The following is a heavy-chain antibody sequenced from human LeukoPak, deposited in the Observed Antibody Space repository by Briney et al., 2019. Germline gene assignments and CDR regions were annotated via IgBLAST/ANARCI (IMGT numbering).Heavy chain of an antibody. J-gene: IGHJ4*02. CDR3: AKWHEKLLAFDS. CDR2: IHHTGKN. Sequence: SETLSLTCAVYGGSFSAYYWNWIRQPPGKGLEWIGYIHHTGKNWYNPPLQSRVTLSVDTSKSEFTLRLNSVTAADTAVYYCAKWHEKLLAFDSWGQGTLVTVSS. CDR1: GGSFSAYY. V-gene: IGHV4-34*10. D-gene: IGHD1-7*01.